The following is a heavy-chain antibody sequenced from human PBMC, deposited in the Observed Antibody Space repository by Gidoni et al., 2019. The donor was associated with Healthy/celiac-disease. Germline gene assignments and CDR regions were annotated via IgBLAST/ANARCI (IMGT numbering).Heavy chain of an antibody. Sequence: EMQLVESGGGLATPGGSLRLSCAASGFTFSSYSMNWVRQAPGKGLEWVSASSSSSSYIYYADSVKGRFTISRDNAKNSLYLQMNSLRAEDTAVYYCARAGIAVADPCLDYWGQGTLVTVSS. CDR1: GFTFSSYS. D-gene: IGHD6-19*01. V-gene: IGHV3-21*01. J-gene: IGHJ4*02. CDR2: SSSSSSYI. CDR3: ARAGIAVADPCLDY.